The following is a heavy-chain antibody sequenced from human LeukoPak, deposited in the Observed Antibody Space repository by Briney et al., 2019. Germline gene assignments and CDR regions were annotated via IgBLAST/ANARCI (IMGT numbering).Heavy chain of an antibody. CDR1: GGSISSSRDY. CDR3: ARHSSGWFNLANWFDP. J-gene: IGHJ5*02. Sequence: NASETLSLTCIVSGGSISSSRDYWAWIRQPPGKGLEWIANIYYSGSTYYSPSLKSRVIISVDASKNQFSLKLSSVTAADTAVYYCARHSSGWFNLANWFDPWGQGTLVTVSS. CDR2: IYYSGST. D-gene: IGHD6-19*01. V-gene: IGHV4-39*01.